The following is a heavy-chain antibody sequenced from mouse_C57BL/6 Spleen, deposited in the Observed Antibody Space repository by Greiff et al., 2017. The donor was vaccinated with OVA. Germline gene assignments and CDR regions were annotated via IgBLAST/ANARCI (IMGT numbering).Heavy chain of an antibody. D-gene: IGHD2-5*01. J-gene: IGHJ2*01. CDR2: INYDGSST. Sequence: EVQRVESEGGLVQPGSSMKLSCTASGFTFSDYYMAWVRQVPEKGLEWVANINYDGSSTYYLDSLKSRFIISRDNAKNILYLQMSSLKSEDTATYYCARLYYSNFDYWGQGTTLTVSS. CDR3: ARLYYSNFDY. V-gene: IGHV5-16*01. CDR1: GFTFSDYY.